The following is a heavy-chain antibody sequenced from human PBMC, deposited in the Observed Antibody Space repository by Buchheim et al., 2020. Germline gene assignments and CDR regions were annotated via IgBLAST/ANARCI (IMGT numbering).Heavy chain of an antibody. CDR1: GFTFSDYY. V-gene: IGHV3-11*01. J-gene: IGHJ6*02. CDR2: ISSSGSTI. D-gene: IGHD3-3*01. CDR3: ARDLRYYDFWSGYLSSFHYYGMDV. Sequence: QVQLVESGGGLVKPGGSLRLSCAASGFTFSDYYMSWIRQAPGKGLEWVSYISSSGSTIYYTDSVKGRFTISRDNAKNSLYLQMNSLRAEDTAVYYCARDLRYYDFWSGYLSSFHYYGMDVWGQGTT.